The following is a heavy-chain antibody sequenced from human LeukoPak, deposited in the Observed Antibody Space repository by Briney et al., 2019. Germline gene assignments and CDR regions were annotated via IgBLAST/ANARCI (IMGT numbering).Heavy chain of an antibody. D-gene: IGHD3-10*01. CDR1: GGSFSGYY. V-gene: IGHV4-34*01. CDR2: INHSGST. J-gene: IGHJ4*02. Sequence: SETLSLTCAVYGGSFSGYYWSWIRQPPGKGLEWIGEINHSGSTNYNPSLKSRVTISVDTSKNQFSLKLSSVTAADTAVYYCASNYYGSGSYYNRDDYWGQGTLVTVSS. CDR3: ASNYYGSGSYYNRDDY.